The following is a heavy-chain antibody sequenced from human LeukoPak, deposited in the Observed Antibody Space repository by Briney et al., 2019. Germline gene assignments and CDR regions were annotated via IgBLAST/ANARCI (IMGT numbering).Heavy chain of an antibody. Sequence: GGSLRLSCAASGFTFSSYAMHWVRQAPGKGLECVSGISLNGGGTYYADSVKGRFTISRDNSKNTLYLQMNSLRAGDTAVYYCVKGRSTTMTTKTFFDYWGQGILVTVSS. D-gene: IGHD4-17*01. V-gene: IGHV3-64D*09. CDR2: ISLNGGGT. CDR1: GFTFSSYA. CDR3: VKGRSTTMTTKTFFDY. J-gene: IGHJ4*02.